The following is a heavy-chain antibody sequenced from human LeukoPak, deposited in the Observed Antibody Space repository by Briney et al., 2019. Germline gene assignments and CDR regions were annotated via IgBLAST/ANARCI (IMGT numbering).Heavy chain of an antibody. CDR1: GFTFSDYY. CDR3: ASGSVIGWYFDL. V-gene: IGHV3-11*01. Sequence: TGGSLRLSCAASGFTFSDYYMSWIRQAPGKGLEWVSYISSSGSTIYYADSVKGRFTISRDNAKNSLYLQMNSLRAEDTAVYYCASGSVIGWYFDLWGRGTLVTVSS. D-gene: IGHD2/OR15-2a*01. J-gene: IGHJ2*01. CDR2: ISSSGSTI.